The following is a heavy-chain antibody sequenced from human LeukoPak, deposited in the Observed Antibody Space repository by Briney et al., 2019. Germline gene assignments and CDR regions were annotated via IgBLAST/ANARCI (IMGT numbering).Heavy chain of an antibody. CDR2: VYSGDDGT. Sequence: GGSLRLSCAASGFTVFSDNMSWVRQSPGKGLEWVSVVYSGDDGTNYAESVRGRFTISRDNSKNTVYLQMNSLRVEDTGVYYSAKRSRGYYDYWGQGTLVTVSS. CDR1: GFTVFSDN. J-gene: IGHJ4*02. CDR3: AKRSRGYYDY. D-gene: IGHD2-21*01. V-gene: IGHV3-66*02.